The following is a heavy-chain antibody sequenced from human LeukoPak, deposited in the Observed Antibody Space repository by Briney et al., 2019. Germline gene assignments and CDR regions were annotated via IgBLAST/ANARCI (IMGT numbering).Heavy chain of an antibody. Sequence: SVKVSFKASGGTFSSYAISWVRQAPAQGLEWMGRIIPIPGIAKYARKFQGRVTITADKSTGTAYMELSSLRSEDTAVYYCARVSGGSDDYWGQGTLGTASS. J-gene: IGHJ4*02. CDR2: IIPIPGIA. CDR1: GGTFSSYA. V-gene: IGHV1-69*04. CDR3: ARVSGGSDDY. D-gene: IGHD2-15*01.